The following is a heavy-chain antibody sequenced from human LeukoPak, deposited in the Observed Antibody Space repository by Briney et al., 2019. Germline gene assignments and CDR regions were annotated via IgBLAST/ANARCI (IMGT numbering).Heavy chain of an antibody. V-gene: IGHV3-30*02. CDR3: AKDRGQQLVPFLPYNHGVFDY. J-gene: IGHJ4*02. Sequence: GGSLRLSCAASGFTFSSYGMHWVRQAPGKGLEWVAFIRYDGSNKYYADSVKGRFTISRDNSKNTLYLQMNSLRAEDTAVYYCAKDRGQQLVPFLPYNHGVFDYWGQGTLVTVSS. D-gene: IGHD6-13*01. CDR2: IRYDGSNK. CDR1: GFTFSSYG.